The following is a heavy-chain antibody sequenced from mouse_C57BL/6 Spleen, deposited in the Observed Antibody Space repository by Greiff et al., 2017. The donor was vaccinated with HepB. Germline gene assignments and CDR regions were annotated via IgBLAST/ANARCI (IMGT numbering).Heavy chain of an antibody. D-gene: IGHD4-1*01. J-gene: IGHJ2*01. Sequence: VQLQQSGPELVKPGASVKISCKASGYAFSSSWMNWVKQRPGKGLEWIGRIYPGDGDTNYNGKFKGKATLTADKSSSTAYMQLSSLTSEDSAVYFGARQANWDGYFDYWGQGTTLTVSS. CDR2: IYPGDGDT. CDR1: GYAFSSSW. V-gene: IGHV1-82*01. CDR3: ARQANWDGYFDY.